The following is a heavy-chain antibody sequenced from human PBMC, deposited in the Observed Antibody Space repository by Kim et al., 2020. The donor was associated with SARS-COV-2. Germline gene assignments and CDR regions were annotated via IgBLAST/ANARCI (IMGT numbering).Heavy chain of an antibody. V-gene: IGHV4-31*03. Sequence: SETLSLTCTVSGDSISRGGYYWSWIRQHPAKGLEWIGYIYHSGTTYKNPSLKSRLTISLDTTKNQFSLKLTSVTAADTAVYYCARQWTDAFDTWGQGTMV. CDR3: ARQWTDAFDT. CDR2: IYHSGTT. CDR1: GDSISRGGYY. J-gene: IGHJ3*02. D-gene: IGHD6-19*01.